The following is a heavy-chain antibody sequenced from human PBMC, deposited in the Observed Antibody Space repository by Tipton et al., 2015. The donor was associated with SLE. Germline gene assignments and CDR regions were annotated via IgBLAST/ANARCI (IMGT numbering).Heavy chain of an antibody. CDR3: ARAGGGDSNWFDP. D-gene: IGHD2-21*01. J-gene: IGHJ5*02. CDR2: IYYIGST. CDR1: GGSISSYY. Sequence: TLSLTCTVPGGSISSYYWSWIRQPPGKGLEWIGRIYYIGSTNYNPSPKSRGTIAVDTSKNQFSMKLSSVTAADTAVYYCARAGGGDSNWFDPWGQGTLVTVSS. V-gene: IGHV4-59*12.